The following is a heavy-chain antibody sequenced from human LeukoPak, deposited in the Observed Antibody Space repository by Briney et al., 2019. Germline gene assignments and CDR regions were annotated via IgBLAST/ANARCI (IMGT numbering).Heavy chain of an antibody. Sequence: ASVKVSCKVSGYTLTELSMHWVRQAPGKGLEWMGGFDPEDGETIYAQKFQDRVTMTEDTSTDTAYMELSSLRSEDTAVYYCATSMVRGVISALDYWGQGTLVTVSS. CDR2: FDPEDGET. V-gene: IGHV1-24*01. D-gene: IGHD3-10*01. CDR3: ATSMVRGVISALDY. CDR1: GYTLTELS. J-gene: IGHJ4*02.